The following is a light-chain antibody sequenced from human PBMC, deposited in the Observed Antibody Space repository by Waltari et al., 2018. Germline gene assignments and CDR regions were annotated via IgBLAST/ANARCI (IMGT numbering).Light chain of an antibody. CDR3: MQGLHLPLT. Sequence: IVMTQSPFSLSVTPGQPASITCRYSESLLHTDGKTYLYWYLQMPGQSPHLLIYEVSSRFSGVPDRFSGSGSGTDFTLTISRVEAEDVGSYYCMQGLHLPLTFGGGTRVEIK. CDR2: EVS. J-gene: IGKJ4*01. V-gene: IGKV2-29*02. CDR1: ESLLHTDGKTY.